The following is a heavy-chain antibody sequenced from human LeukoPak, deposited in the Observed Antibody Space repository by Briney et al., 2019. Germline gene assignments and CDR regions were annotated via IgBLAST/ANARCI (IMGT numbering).Heavy chain of an antibody. V-gene: IGHV3-43*01. CDR2: ISWDGGST. Sequence: GGSLRLSCAASGFTFYDYTMHWVRQAPGKGVGWVSLISWDGGSTYYADSVKGRFTISRDNSKNSLYLQMNSLRTEDTALYYCAKGILRYFDRTFYYMDVWGKGTTVTVSS. D-gene: IGHD3-9*01. J-gene: IGHJ6*03. CDR3: AKGILRYFDRTFYYMDV. CDR1: GFTFYDYT.